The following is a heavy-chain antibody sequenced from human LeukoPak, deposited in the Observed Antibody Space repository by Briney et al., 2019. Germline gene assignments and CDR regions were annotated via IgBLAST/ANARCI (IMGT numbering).Heavy chain of an antibody. CDR1: GYTFTGYY. J-gene: IGHJ6*03. D-gene: IGHD5-12*01. Sequence: GASVKVSCKASGYTFTGYYMHWVRQAPGQGLEWMGWINPNSGGTNYAQKFQGRVTMTRDTSISTAYMELSRLRSDDTAVYYCARDSVDIVATDRYYYYMDVWGKGTTVTISS. CDR2: INPNSGGT. CDR3: ARDSVDIVATDRYYYYMDV. V-gene: IGHV1-2*02.